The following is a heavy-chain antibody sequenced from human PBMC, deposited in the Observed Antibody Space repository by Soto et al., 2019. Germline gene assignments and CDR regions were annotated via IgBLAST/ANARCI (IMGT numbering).Heavy chain of an antibody. CDR1: GYSFSKYW. CDR3: VRQPLTVWAGGANEAFDI. Sequence: GESLKISCQGSGYSFSKYWIGWVRQMPGKGLEWMGIILPDDSDIRYRPSFEDHVTISADKSISTAYLQWSSLKVSDTAMYYCVRQPLTVWAGGANEAFDIWGQGTMVTVSS. D-gene: IGHD3-16*01. J-gene: IGHJ3*02. V-gene: IGHV5-51*01. CDR2: ILPDDSDI.